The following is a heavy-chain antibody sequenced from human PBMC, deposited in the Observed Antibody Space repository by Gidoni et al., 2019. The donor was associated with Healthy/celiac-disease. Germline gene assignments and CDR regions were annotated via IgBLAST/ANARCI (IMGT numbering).Heavy chain of an antibody. J-gene: IGHJ4*02. V-gene: IGHV3-66*02. CDR2: IYSGGST. Sequence: EVQLVESGGGLVQPGGSLRLSCAHSGFTVSSNYLNWVRQAPGKGLEWVSVIYSGGSTYYADSVKGRFTISRDNSKNTLYLQMNSLRAEDTAVYYCAREGNYYFDYWGQGTLVTVSS. CDR1: GFTVSSNY. D-gene: IGHD3-10*01. CDR3: AREGNYYFDY.